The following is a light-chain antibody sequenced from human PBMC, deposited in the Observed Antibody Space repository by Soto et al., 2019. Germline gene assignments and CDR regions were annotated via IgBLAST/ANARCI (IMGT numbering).Light chain of an antibody. J-gene: IGKJ5*01. CDR3: QQLNSYPVT. CDR2: AAS. CDR1: QSVFSNSNNKKY. Sequence: DDVMTQSAASLAVTLGERATVNCESSQSVFSNSNNKKYLAWYQQKPGKAPKLLIYAASTLQSGVPSRFSGSGSGTDFTLTISIQPHEDFATYCCQQLNSYPVTLGQGTRLEI. V-gene: IGKV4-1*01.